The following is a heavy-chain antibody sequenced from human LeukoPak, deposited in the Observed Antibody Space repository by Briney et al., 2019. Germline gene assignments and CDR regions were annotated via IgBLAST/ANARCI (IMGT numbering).Heavy chain of an antibody. CDR2: IYYSGST. Sequence: SETLSLTCTVSGGSISSSSYYWGWIRQPPGKGLEWIGSIYYSGSTYYNPSLKSRVTISVDTSKNQFSLKLSSVTAADTAVYYCARGGGGSSGWYVVDEPLDYWGQGTLVTVSS. CDR3: ARGGGGSSGWYVVDEPLDY. V-gene: IGHV4-39*07. J-gene: IGHJ4*02. D-gene: IGHD6-19*01. CDR1: GGSISSSSYY.